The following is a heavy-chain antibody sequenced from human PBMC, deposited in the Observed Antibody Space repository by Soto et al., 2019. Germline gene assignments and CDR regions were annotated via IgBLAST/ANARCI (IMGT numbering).Heavy chain of an antibody. V-gene: IGHV1-46*01. CDR3: ASNGGGEWLWIEY. Sequence: QVQLVQSGAEVKKPGASVKVSCKTSGYTFTDYYMHWVRQAPGQGLEWMGVFSPSGGSATYAQKFQGRVTMTSDTSPRTVYMELSSLRSDDTAVYYCASNGGGEWLWIEYWGQGTLVTVSS. CDR1: GYTFTDYY. D-gene: IGHD3-16*01. CDR2: FSPSGGSA. J-gene: IGHJ4*02.